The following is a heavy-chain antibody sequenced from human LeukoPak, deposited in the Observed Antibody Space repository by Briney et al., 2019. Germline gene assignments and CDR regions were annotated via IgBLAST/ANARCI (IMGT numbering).Heavy chain of an antibody. CDR1: GLSFSNYA. CDR2: ISSSTAYI. CDR3: ATLVGLTPH. D-gene: IGHD1-26*01. J-gene: IGHJ4*02. Sequence: GGSLRLSCAASGLSFSNYAMNWVRQAPGKGLEWVSSISSSTAYIYYADSVKGRVTISRDNAKNSVYLQMNSLRAEDTAVYYCATLVGLTPHWGQGTLVTVSS. V-gene: IGHV3-21*01.